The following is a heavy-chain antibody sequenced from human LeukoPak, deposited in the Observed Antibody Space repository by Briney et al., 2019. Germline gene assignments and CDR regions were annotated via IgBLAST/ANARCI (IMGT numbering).Heavy chain of an antibody. J-gene: IGHJ4*02. CDR2: IWYDGSKK. CDR3: ARDPAVAGYYFDY. CDR1: GFTIGGFA. D-gene: IGHD6-19*01. Sequence: GGSLRLSCAASGFTIGGFAMTWVRQAPGKGLEWVALIWYDGSKKYFADSAKGRFTISKDNSKNTLYLQMNSLRAEDTAVYYCARDPAVAGYYFDYWGQGTLVTVSS. V-gene: IGHV3-33*08.